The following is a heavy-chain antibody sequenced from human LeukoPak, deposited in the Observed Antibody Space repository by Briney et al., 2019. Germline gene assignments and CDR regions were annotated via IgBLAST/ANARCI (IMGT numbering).Heavy chain of an antibody. D-gene: IGHD4-17*01. CDR2: INSDGSST. CDR3: ARDGHYGDYVGTFDY. CDR1: GFTFSSSW. Sequence: GGSLRLSCAASGFTFSSSWMHWVRQAPGKGLVWVSRINSDGSSTSYADSVKGRFTISRDNAKNTLYLQMNSLRAEDTAVYYCARDGHYGDYVGTFDYWGQGTLVTVSS. V-gene: IGHV3-74*01. J-gene: IGHJ4*02.